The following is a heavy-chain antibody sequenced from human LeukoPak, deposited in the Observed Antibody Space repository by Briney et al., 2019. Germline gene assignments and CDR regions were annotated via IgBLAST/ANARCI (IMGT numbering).Heavy chain of an antibody. D-gene: IGHD3-3*01. CDR1: GFTFSSYA. Sequence: GGSLRLSCAASGFTFSSYAMHWVRQAPVKGLEWVAVISYDGSNKYYADSVKGRFTISRDNSKNTLYLQMNSLRAEDTAVYYCARGNIVVVPTAINVLRLLEWLLLRYWGQGTLVAVSS. CDR3: ARGNIVVVPTAINVLRLLEWLLLRY. J-gene: IGHJ4*02. V-gene: IGHV3-30-3*01. CDR2: ISYDGSNK.